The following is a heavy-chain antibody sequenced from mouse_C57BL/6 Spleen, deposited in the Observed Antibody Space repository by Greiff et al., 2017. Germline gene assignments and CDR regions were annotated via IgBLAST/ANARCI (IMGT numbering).Heavy chain of an antibody. CDR2: SNPNYGST. V-gene: IGHV1-39*01. Sequence: VQLQQSGPELVKPGASVKISCKASGYSFTDYNMNWVKQSNGKSLEWIGVSNPNYGSTSYNQKFKGKATLTVDQASSTAYMQLHSLTSEDSAVYDCARESSRRPSFAYWGQGTLVTVSA. CDR3: ARESSRRPSFAY. CDR1: GYSFTDYN. D-gene: IGHD6-1*01. J-gene: IGHJ3*01.